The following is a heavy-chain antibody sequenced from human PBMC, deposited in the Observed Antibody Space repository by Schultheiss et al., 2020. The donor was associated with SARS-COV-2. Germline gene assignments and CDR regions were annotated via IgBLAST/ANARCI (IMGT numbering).Heavy chain of an antibody. V-gene: IGHV3-9*01. CDR1: GFTFDDYA. Sequence: GGSLRLSCAASGFTFDDYAMHWVRQAPGKGLEWVSGISWNSGSIGYADSVKGRFSISRDNAKNSVYLQMNSLRAEDTAVYYCVRDGVIRGVVVSSGMDVWGQGTTVTVSS. CDR2: ISWNSGSI. D-gene: IGHD3-10*01. J-gene: IGHJ6*02. CDR3: VRDGVIRGVVVSSGMDV.